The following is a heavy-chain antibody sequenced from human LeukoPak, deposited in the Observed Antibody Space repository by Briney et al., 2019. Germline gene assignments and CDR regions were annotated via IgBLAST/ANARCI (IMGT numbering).Heavy chain of an antibody. Sequence: SQSLSLTCSVYGGPISSSSYYSGWFHPPSGKGLEWFGSIYYGEDTHYNQSLKSRRFAISVDTSKNQFSLRLSSVTAADTAVYYCARHQWHYYYYMAVWGKGYTATVSS. D-gene: IGHD6-19*01. CDR1: GGPISSSSYY. CDR3: ARHQWHYYYYMAV. J-gene: IGHJ6*03. CDR2: IYYGEDT. V-gene: IGHV4-39*01.